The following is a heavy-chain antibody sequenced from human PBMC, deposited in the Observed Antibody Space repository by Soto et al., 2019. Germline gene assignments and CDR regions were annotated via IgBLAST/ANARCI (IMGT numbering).Heavy chain of an antibody. CDR1: GYTFTSYD. V-gene: IGHV1-8*01. CDR2: MNPNSGNT. D-gene: IGHD2-15*01. J-gene: IGHJ4*02. CDR3: ASDGGNGLDY. Sequence: ASVKVSCKASGYTFTSYDINWVRQATGQGLEWMGWMNPNSGNTGYAQKFQGRVTMTRNPPKSTANRELSSLRSEDTAVYYWASDGGNGLDYWGQGTLVTVSS.